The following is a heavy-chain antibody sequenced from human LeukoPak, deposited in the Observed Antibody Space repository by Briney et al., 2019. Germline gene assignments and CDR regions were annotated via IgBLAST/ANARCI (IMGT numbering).Heavy chain of an antibody. Sequence: GGSLRLSCAASGFTVSSNYMSWVRQAPGRGLGWVSVIYSGGSTYYADSVKGRFAISRDNSKNTLYLQMNMLSAEDTAVYYCARDQDYGDYYGMDVWGQGTTVTVSS. CDR3: ARDQDYGDYYGMDV. CDR1: GFTVSSNY. D-gene: IGHD4-17*01. J-gene: IGHJ6*02. CDR2: IYSGGST. V-gene: IGHV3-66*01.